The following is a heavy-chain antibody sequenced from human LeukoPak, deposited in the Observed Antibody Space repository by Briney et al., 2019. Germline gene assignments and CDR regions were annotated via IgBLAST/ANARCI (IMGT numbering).Heavy chain of an antibody. V-gene: IGHV1-18*01. J-gene: IGHJ4*02. CDR1: GYSFTTYG. Sequence: ASVKVSCKASGYSFTTYGISWVRQAPGQGLEWMGWISAYNANTNYALKLQGRVTMTTDTSTSTAYMELRSLRSDDTAVYYCARDYCSSTSCYFDYWGQGTLVTVSS. D-gene: IGHD2-2*01. CDR2: ISAYNANT. CDR3: ARDYCSSTSCYFDY.